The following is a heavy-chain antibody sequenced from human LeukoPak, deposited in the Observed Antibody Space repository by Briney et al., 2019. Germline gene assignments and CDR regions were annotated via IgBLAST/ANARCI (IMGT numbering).Heavy chain of an antibody. D-gene: IGHD6-19*01. CDR3: ARSGYSSGWYEDN. CDR2: ISYDGSNK. CDR1: GFTFSTYA. J-gene: IGHJ4*02. V-gene: IGHV3-30-3*01. Sequence: PGGSLRLSCAASGFTFSTYAMHWVRQAPGKGLEWVAVISYDGSNKYYADSVKGRFTISRDNSKNTLYLQMNSLRAEDTGLYYCARSGYSSGWYEDNWGQGTLVTVSS.